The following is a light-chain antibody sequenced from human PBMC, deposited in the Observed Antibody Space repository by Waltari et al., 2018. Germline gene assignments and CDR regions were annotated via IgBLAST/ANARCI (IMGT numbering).Light chain of an antibody. CDR3: QQYNSYSVT. CDR2: KAS. Sequence: DIQMTQYPSTLSASVGDKVTITCRASQRVSWWLAWFQQKPGKAPKLLISKASSLESGVPSRFSGSGSATEFRLTISNLQPDDFATYYCQQYNSYSVTFGQGTKVEI. V-gene: IGKV1-5*03. J-gene: IGKJ1*01. CDR1: QRVSWW.